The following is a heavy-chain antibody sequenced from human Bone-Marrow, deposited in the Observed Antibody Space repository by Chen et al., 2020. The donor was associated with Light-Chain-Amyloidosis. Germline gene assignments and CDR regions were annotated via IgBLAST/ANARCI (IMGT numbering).Heavy chain of an antibody. J-gene: IGHJ4*02. D-gene: IGHD3-10*01. CDR2: VSGSTVST. V-gene: IGHV3-23*04. CDR3: TRKGGYFDF. CDR1: GFPVSSHS. Sequence: EVQLVESGGGVIQPGGGLRLSCVATGFPVSSHSVSWVRQAPGKGLEWVSTVSGSTVSTYYAGAVKGRFIISRDNSKSTLYLQMNSLRAGDTAVYFCTRKGGYFDFWGQGALVTVSS.